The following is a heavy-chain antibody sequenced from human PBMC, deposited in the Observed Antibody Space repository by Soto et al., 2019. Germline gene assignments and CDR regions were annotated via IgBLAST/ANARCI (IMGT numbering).Heavy chain of an antibody. J-gene: IGHJ6*02. D-gene: IGHD6-19*01. CDR2: ISYDGSNK. CDR3: ARDYSSGHLYYYYAMDV. V-gene: IGHV3-30-3*01. Sequence: QVRLVESGGGVVQPGRSLRLSCAASGFTFSRYSMHWVRQAPGKGREWVAVISYDGSNKYYADSVKGRFTISRDNSKNTLYLQMNSLRAEDTAVYYCARDYSSGHLYYYYAMDVWGQGTTVTVSS. CDR1: GFTFSRYS.